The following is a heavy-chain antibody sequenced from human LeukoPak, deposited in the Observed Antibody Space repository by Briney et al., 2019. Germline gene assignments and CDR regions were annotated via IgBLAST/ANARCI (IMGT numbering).Heavy chain of an antibody. CDR1: GGSFSGYY. J-gene: IGHJ4*02. CDR3: ASSGYSSSWYQTLRY. D-gene: IGHD6-13*01. V-gene: IGHV4-34*01. CDR2: INHSGST. Sequence: ASETLSLTCAVYGGSFSGYYWSWIRQPPGKGLEWIGEINHSGSTNYNPSLKSRVTISVDTSKNQFSLKLSSVTAADTAVYYCASSGYSSSWYQTLRYWGQGTLVTVSS.